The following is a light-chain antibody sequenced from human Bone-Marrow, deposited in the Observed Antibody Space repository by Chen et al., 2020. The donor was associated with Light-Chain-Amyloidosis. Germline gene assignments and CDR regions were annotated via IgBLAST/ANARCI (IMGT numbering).Light chain of an antibody. Sequence: SYVLTQPSSVSVAPGQTAPIACGGNNIGSTSVHWYQQTPGQAPLLFVYDVSDRPSGIPERLSGSNSGNTATLTISRVEAGDEADYYCQVWDRSSDRPVFGGGTKLTVL. CDR2: DVS. CDR1: NIGSTS. J-gene: IGLJ3*02. CDR3: QVWDRSSDRPV. V-gene: IGLV3-21*02.